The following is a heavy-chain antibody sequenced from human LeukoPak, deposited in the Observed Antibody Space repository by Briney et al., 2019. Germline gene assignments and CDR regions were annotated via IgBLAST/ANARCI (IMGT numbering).Heavy chain of an antibody. CDR3: ARLPPHYYDSCGYTDY. J-gene: IGHJ4*02. CDR1: GYRFTSYW. D-gene: IGHD3-22*01. V-gene: IGHV5-51*01. CDR2: IYPGDSDT. Sequence: GESLKISCMGSGYRFTSYWIGWVCQMPGKGLEWMGIIYPGDSDTRYSPSFQGQVTISADKSISTAYLQWSSLKASDTAMYYCARLPPHYYDSCGYTDYWGQGTLVTVSS.